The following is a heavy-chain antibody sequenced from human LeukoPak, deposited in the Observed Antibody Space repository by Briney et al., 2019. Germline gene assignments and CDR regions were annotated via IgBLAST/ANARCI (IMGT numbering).Heavy chain of an antibody. Sequence: ASVKVSCKVSGYTLTELSMHWVRQAPGKRLEWMGGFDLEDGETIYAQKFQGRVTMTEDTSTDTAYMELSSLRSEDTAVYYCATGLPGGWEDLNDYGDYEDAFDIWGQGTMVTVSS. J-gene: IGHJ3*02. CDR2: FDLEDGET. D-gene: IGHD4-17*01. CDR1: GYTLTELS. V-gene: IGHV1-24*01. CDR3: ATGLPGGWEDLNDYGDYEDAFDI.